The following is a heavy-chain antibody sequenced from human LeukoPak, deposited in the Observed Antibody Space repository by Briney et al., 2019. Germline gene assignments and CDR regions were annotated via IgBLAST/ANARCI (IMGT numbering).Heavy chain of an antibody. J-gene: IGHJ4*02. CDR2: MNPNSGNT. D-gene: IGHD2-15*01. V-gene: IGHV1-8*01. CDR3: ARAVLKGRPLPY. Sequence: GASVKVSCKASGYTFTSYDMNWVRQATGQGLEWMGWMNPNSGNTGYAQKFQGRVTMTRNTSISTAYMELSSLRSEDTAVYYCARAVLKGRPLPYWGQGTLVTVSS. CDR1: GYTFTSYD.